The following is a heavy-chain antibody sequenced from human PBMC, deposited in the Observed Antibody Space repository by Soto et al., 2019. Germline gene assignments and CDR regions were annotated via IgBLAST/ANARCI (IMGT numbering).Heavy chain of an antibody. J-gene: IGHJ6*02. Sequence: GGSLRLSCAASGFTFSNAWMNWVRQAPGKGQEWVGRIKSKTGGGTTDYAAPVKGRFTISRDDSKNTLYLQMNSLKTEDTAVYYCTTLITIFGVVPYQDVWGQGTTVTVSS. CDR1: GFTFSNAW. V-gene: IGHV3-15*07. D-gene: IGHD3-3*01. CDR3: TTLITIFGVVPYQDV. CDR2: IKSKTGGGTT.